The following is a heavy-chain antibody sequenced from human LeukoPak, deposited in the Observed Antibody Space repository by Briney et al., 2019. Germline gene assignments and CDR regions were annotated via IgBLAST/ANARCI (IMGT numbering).Heavy chain of an antibody. D-gene: IGHD2-21*01. J-gene: IGHJ4*02. CDR3: ARHLNNCGDDCYIFDY. CDR2: IYYSGST. V-gene: IGHV4-59*08. CDR1: GGSIFSYY. Sequence: SETLSLTCSVSGGSIFSYYWSWIRQPPGKGLEWMGYIYYSGSTNYNPSLKSRVTISVDTSKNQFSLRVSSVTAADTAVYYCARHLNNCGDDCYIFDYWGQGTLVTVSS.